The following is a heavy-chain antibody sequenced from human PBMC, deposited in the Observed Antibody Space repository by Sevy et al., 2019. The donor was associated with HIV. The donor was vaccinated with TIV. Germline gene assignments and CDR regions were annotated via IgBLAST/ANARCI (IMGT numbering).Heavy chain of an antibody. CDR3: AKSGIAVAGRPPRYFDY. CDR2: ISESGGDT. V-gene: IGHV3-23*01. D-gene: IGHD6-19*01. Sequence: GGSLRLSCTASRFTFGSYAMSWVRQAPGKGLEWVSGISESGGDTYYADSVSGRFTISRDNSKNTLYLHMNSLRAEDTAVYYCAKSGIAVAGRPPRYFDYWGQGTLVTVSS. CDR1: RFTFGSYA. J-gene: IGHJ4*02.